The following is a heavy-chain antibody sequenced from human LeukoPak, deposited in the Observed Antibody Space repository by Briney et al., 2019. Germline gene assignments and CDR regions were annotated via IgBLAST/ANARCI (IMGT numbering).Heavy chain of an antibody. CDR1: GFTFSSYG. CDR3: AKDRGYYDSSFFDY. Sequence: GGSLRLSCAASGFTFSSYGMHWVRQAPGRGLEWVAFIRYDGSNKYYADSVKGRFTISRDNSKNTLYLQMNSLRAEDTAVYYCAKDRGYYDSSFFDYWGQGTLVTVSS. CDR2: IRYDGSNK. J-gene: IGHJ4*02. D-gene: IGHD3-22*01. V-gene: IGHV3-30*02.